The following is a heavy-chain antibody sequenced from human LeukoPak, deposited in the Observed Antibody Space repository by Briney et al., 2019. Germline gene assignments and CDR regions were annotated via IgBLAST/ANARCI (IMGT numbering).Heavy chain of an antibody. D-gene: IGHD1-26*01. J-gene: IGHJ6*03. CDR1: GYTFTSYY. Sequence: ASVKVSCKASGYTFTSYYMHWVRQAPGQGLEWMGIINPSGGSTSYAQKFQGRVTMTRDTSTSTVYMELSSLRSEDTAVYYCARVSYPGRCCYYYMDVWGKGTTVTVSS. CDR2: INPSGGST. V-gene: IGHV1-46*01. CDR3: ARVSYPGRCCYYYMDV.